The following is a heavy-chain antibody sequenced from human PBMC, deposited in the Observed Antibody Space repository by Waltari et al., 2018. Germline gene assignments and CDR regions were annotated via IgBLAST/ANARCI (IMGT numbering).Heavy chain of an antibody. Sequence: QVQLQESGPGLVKPSETLSLTCTVSGGSISSYYWSWLRQPPGKGLEWIGYIYYSGSTNYNPSLKSRVTISVDTSKNQFSLKLSSVTAADTAVYYCARGLPYYYDSSGYLDYWGQGTLVTVSS. J-gene: IGHJ4*02. CDR3: ARGLPYYYDSSGYLDY. V-gene: IGHV4-59*01. CDR1: GGSISSYY. D-gene: IGHD3-22*01. CDR2: IYYSGST.